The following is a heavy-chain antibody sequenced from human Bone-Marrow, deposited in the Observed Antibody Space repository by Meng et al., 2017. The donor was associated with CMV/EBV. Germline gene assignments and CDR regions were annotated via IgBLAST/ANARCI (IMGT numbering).Heavy chain of an antibody. D-gene: IGHD2-21*01. Sequence: GESLKISCAASGFTFSRYGMHWVRQAPGKGLVWVSRISNDGSITTYADSVKGRFTISRDNAENTLYLQMNSLRADDTAVYYCARVAYCGGDCYYYIDSWGQGTPVTVSS. CDR3: ARVAYCGGDCYYYIDS. CDR2: ISNDGSIT. V-gene: IGHV3-74*01. J-gene: IGHJ4*02. CDR1: GFTFSRYG.